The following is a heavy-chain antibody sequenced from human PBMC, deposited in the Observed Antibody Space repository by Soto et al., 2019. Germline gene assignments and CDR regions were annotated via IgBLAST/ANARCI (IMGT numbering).Heavy chain of an antibody. CDR3: ARGRGWRDY. Sequence: QVQLVQSGAEVKKPGASVKVSCKASGYTFTNYDINWVRQAPGPGLEWMGWMDPKSGNTDYAQKFQGRVTITRNTSISPAYLEVSSLSSEDTAVYFCARGRGWRDYWGQGTLVTVSS. J-gene: IGHJ4*02. CDR1: GYTFTNYD. V-gene: IGHV1-8*01. CDR2: MDPKSGNT. D-gene: IGHD2-15*01.